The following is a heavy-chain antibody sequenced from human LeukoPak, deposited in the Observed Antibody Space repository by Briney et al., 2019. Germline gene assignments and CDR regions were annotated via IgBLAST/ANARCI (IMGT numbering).Heavy chain of an antibody. J-gene: IGHJ4*02. D-gene: IGHD3-3*01. CDR1: GYTFTSYG. CDR2: ISAYNGNT. Sequence: ASVKVSCKASGYTFTSYGISWVRQAPGQGLEWMGWISAYNGNTNYAQKLQGRVTMTTDTSTSTAYMELRSLRSDDTAVYYCARVGRREMYHDFWSGYYWDYWGQGTLVTVSS. V-gene: IGHV1-18*01. CDR3: ARVGRREMYHDFWSGYYWDY.